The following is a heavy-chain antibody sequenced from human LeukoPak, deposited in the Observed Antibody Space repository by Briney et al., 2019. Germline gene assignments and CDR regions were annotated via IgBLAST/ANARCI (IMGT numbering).Heavy chain of an antibody. CDR2: ISGTSSTI. J-gene: IGHJ4*02. Sequence: GGSLRLSCAASGFTFSSYSMNWVRQAPGKGLEGVSFISGTSSTIYYADSVKGRFTISRYNAQNSLYLQMNSLRGEATAVYYCATSGSYRFDYWGQGTLVTVSS. CDR1: GFTFSSYS. D-gene: IGHD1-26*01. CDR3: ATSGSYRFDY. V-gene: IGHV3-48*01.